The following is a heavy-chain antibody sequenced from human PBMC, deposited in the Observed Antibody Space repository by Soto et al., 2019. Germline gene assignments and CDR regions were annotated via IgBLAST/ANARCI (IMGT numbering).Heavy chain of an antibody. CDR2: INQDGSEK. CDR1: GFTFSSYW. V-gene: IGHV3-7*05. J-gene: IGHJ5*02. Sequence: GGSLRLSCAASGFTFSSYWMSWVRQAPGKGLEWVANINQDGSEKFYVDSVKGRFIISRDNAKRSLNLQLNSLRVEDTAVYHCARTNGFDPWGQGTLVTVSS. CDR3: ARTNGFDP.